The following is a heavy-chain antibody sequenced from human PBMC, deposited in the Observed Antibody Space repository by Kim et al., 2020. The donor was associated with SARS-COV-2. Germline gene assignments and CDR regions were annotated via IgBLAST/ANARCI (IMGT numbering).Heavy chain of an antibody. D-gene: IGHD5-12*01. V-gene: IGHV5-10-1*01. J-gene: IGHJ3*02. CDR3: ARQRGEKRWLQTDDAFDI. CDR2: IDPSDSYT. Sequence: GESLKISCKGSGYSFTSYWISWVRQMPGKGLEWMGRIDPSDSYTNYSPSFQGHVTISADKSISTAYLQWSSLKASDTAMYYCARQRGEKRWLQTDDAFDIWGQGTMVTVSS. CDR1: GYSFTSYW.